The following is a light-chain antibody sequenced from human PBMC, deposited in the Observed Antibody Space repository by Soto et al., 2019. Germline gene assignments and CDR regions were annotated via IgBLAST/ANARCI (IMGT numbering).Light chain of an antibody. CDR1: QSVSSSY. Sequence: EIVLTQSPGTLSLSPGERATLSCRASQSVSSSYLAWYQQKPGQAPRLLIYGASSRATGIPDRFSGSGSGTDFTLHIIRLEPEDFAVYYCQQYGSSSWTFGQGTKVEI. J-gene: IGKJ1*01. CDR2: GAS. CDR3: QQYGSSSWT. V-gene: IGKV3-20*01.